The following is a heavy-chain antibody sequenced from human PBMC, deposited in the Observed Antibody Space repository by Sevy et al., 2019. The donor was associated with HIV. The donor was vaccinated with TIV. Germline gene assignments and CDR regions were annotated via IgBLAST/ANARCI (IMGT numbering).Heavy chain of an antibody. CDR3: GRRRGFGELLGLGY. CDR2: MNPSRGNT. Sequence: ASVKVSCRTSGYTFTTYDINWVRQATRQGLEWIGWMNPSRGNTGSAQKFQGRLTMTRDTSTNTAYMELSSLESQDTAVYYGGRRRGFGELLGLGYWGQGTLVTVSS. D-gene: IGHD3-10*01. CDR1: GYTFTTYD. V-gene: IGHV1-8*01. J-gene: IGHJ4*02.